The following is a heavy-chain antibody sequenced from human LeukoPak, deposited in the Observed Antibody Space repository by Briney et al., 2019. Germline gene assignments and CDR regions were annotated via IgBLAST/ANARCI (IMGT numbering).Heavy chain of an antibody. J-gene: IGHJ4*02. D-gene: IGHD6-13*01. CDR1: GGSISSYY. V-gene: IGHV4-4*09. CDR2: IYTSGST. CDR3: ARTKYSGSWSSQFDY. Sequence: SETLSLTCTVSGGSISSYYWSWIRQPPGKGLEWIGYIYTSGSTNYNPSLKSRATISVDTSKNQFSLKLSSVTAADTAVYYCARTKYSGSWSSQFDYWGQGTLVTVSS.